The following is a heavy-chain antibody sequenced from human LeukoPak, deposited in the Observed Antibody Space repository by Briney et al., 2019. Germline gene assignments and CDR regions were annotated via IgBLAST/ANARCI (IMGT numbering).Heavy chain of an antibody. CDR3: AKDLRGYGTYYFDY. CDR1: GFTFSTYA. CDR2: ISGSGGST. Sequence: GGSLRLSCAASGFTFSTYAMSWARQAPGKGLEWVSAISGSGGSTYYADSVKGRFTISRDNSKNTLYLQMNSLRAEDTAVYYCAKDLRGYGTYYFDYWGQGTLVTVSS. D-gene: IGHD4-17*01. V-gene: IGHV3-23*01. J-gene: IGHJ4*02.